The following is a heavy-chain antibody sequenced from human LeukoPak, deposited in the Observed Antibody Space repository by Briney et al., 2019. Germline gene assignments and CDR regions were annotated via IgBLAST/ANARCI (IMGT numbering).Heavy chain of an antibody. CDR3: ARAGAVVDNWFDP. CDR1: GYTFTSYD. J-gene: IGHJ5*02. Sequence: GASVKVSCKASGYTFTSYDINWVRQATGQGLEWMGWMNPNSGNTGYAQKLQDRVTMTTDTSTTTAYMELRSLRSDDTAVYYCARAGAVVDNWFDPWGQGTLVTVSS. CDR2: MNPNSGNT. V-gene: IGHV1-8*01. D-gene: IGHD2-15*01.